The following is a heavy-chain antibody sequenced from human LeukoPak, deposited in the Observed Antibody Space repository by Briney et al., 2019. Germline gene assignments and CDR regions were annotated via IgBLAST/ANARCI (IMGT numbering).Heavy chain of an antibody. V-gene: IGHV3-21*01. CDR1: GFTFSSYS. Sequence: GGSLRLSCAASGFTFSSYSMNWVRQAPGKGLEWVSSISSSSSYIYYADSVKGRFTISRDNAKNSLYLQMNSLRAEDTAVYYCASAVQDSSIWFGYYYYYMDVWGKGTTVTVSS. CDR3: ASAVQDSSIWFGYYYYYMDV. CDR2: ISSSSSYI. D-gene: IGHD6-13*01. J-gene: IGHJ6*03.